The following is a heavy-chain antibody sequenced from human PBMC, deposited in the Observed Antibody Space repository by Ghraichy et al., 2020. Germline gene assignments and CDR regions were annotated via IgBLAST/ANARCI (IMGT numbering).Heavy chain of an antibody. CDR3: ARGRSGGYFDY. CDR1: GFTFNDYS. J-gene: IGHJ4*02. CDR2: IGSSGSAI. D-gene: IGHD3-3*01. V-gene: IGHV3-11*01. Sequence: GGSLRLSCAASGFTFNDYSMSWIRQAPGKGLEWVSYIGSSGSAIYYADSLKGRFTISRDNTKSSLYLQMDSLRAEDTAVYHCARGRSGGYFDYWGQGTLVTVSS.